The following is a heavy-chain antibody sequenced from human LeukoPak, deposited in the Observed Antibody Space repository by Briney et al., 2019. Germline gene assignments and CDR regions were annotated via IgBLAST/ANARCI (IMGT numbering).Heavy chain of an antibody. V-gene: IGHV4-59*08. CDR2: IYYSGST. D-gene: IGHD3-9*01. CDR3: ASGGLRYFGWLPQFDY. CDR1: GGSISSYY. Sequence: SETLSLTCTVSGGSISSYYWSWIRQPPGKGLEWIGYIYYSGSTNYNPSLRSRVTISVDTSKNQFSLKLSSVTAADTAVYYCASGGLRYFGWLPQFDYWGQGTLVTVSS. J-gene: IGHJ4*02.